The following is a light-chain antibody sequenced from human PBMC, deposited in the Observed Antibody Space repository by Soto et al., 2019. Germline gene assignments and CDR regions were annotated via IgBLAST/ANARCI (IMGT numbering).Light chain of an antibody. Sequence: QSALTQPRSVSGSPGQSVTISCTGTSSDVGGYNYVSWYQQHPGKAPKLMIYDVSKRPSGVPDRFSGSKSGNTASLTISGLQAEDEADYYCSSFAGGNIYVFGTGTKVTVL. CDR3: SSFAGGNIYV. CDR1: SSDVGGYNY. CDR2: DVS. V-gene: IGLV2-11*01. J-gene: IGLJ1*01.